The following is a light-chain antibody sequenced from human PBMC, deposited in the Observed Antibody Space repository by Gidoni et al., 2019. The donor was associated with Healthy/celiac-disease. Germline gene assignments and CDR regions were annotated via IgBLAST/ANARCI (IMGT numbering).Light chain of an antibody. Sequence: DIVMTQSPDPPAVSLGERATINCKSSQSVLYSSNNKNYLAWYQQKPGQPPKLLIYWASTRESGVPDRFSGSGSGTDFTLTISSLQAEDVAVYYCQQYYSTPLYTFGQGTKLEIK. CDR3: QQYYSTPLYT. V-gene: IGKV4-1*01. CDR1: QSVLYSSNNKNY. J-gene: IGKJ2*01. CDR2: WAS.